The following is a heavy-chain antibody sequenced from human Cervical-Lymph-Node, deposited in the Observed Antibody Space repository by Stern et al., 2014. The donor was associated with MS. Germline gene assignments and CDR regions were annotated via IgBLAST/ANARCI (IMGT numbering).Heavy chain of an antibody. V-gene: IGHV4-31*03. CDR2: IHHSGST. Sequence: QVQLQESDPGLVKPSQTLSLTCTVSGGSIRSGGYYWTWIRQHPGKGLELIGYIHHSGSTLYNPSLKSRVSISVDTSKNQFSLKLTSVTAADTAVYYCARGFTYYYAAWFDPWGQGTLVTVSS. CDR1: GGSIRSGGYY. CDR3: ARGFTYYYAAWFDP. J-gene: IGHJ5*02. D-gene: IGHD3-10*01.